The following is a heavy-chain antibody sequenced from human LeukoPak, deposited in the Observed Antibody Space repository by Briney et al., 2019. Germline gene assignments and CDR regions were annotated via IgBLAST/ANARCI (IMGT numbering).Heavy chain of an antibody. V-gene: IGHV4-61*02. CDR2: IYTSGST. CDR1: GGSISSGSYY. J-gene: IGHJ4*02. D-gene: IGHD1-26*01. Sequence: SQTLSLTCTVSGGSISSGSYYWSWIRQPAGKGLEWIGRIYTSGSTNYNPSLKSRVTISVDTSKNQFSRKLSSVTAADTAVYYCAREEWELLEGGFDYWGQGTLVTVSS. CDR3: AREEWELLEGGFDY.